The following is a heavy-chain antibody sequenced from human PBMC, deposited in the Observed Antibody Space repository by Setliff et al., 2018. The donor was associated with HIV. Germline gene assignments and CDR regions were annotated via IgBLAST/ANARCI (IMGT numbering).Heavy chain of an antibody. CDR2: ISGSGGAT. D-gene: IGHD3-9*01. CDR1: GLTGLTFSNYA. V-gene: IGHV3-23*01. Sequence: PGGSLRLSCAASGLTGLTFSNYAMNWVRQAPGKGLEWVSCISGSGGATYYADSVKGRFTISRDNFRNSLYLQMTSLRVEDTAVYYCARDPYNTVTVNFGAFDIWGQGTMVTVSS. CDR3: ARDPYNTVTVNFGAFDI. J-gene: IGHJ3*02.